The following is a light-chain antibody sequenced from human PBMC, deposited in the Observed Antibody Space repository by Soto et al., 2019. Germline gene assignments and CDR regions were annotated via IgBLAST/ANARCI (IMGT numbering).Light chain of an antibody. J-gene: IGKJ1*01. CDR1: QTVSSW. V-gene: IGKV1-5*03. CDR2: KAS. Sequence: DIQMTQSPSTLSGSVVDRVTITCRASQTVSSWLAWYQQKPGKAPKLLIYKASTLKSGVPSRFSGSGSGTEFTLTISSLQSEDIAVYYCQQYNKWPQTFGQGTKVDI. CDR3: QQYNKWPQT.